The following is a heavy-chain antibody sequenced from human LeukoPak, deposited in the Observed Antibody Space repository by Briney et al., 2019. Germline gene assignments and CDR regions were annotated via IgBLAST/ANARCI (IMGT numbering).Heavy chain of an antibody. D-gene: IGHD3-9*01. CDR3: AREAQYYDILTGYYRWFDP. Sequence: SVKVSCTASGGTFSSYAISWVRQAPGQGLEWMGGIIPIFGTANYAQKFQGRVTITADESTSTAYMELSSLRSEDTAVYYCAREAQYYDILTGYYRWFDPWGQEPWSPSPQ. J-gene: IGHJ5*02. CDR1: GGTFSSYA. CDR2: IIPIFGTA. V-gene: IGHV1-69*13.